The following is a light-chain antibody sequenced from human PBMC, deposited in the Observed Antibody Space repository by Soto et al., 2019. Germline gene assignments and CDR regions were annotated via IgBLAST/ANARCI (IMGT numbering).Light chain of an antibody. Sequence: EIVLTQSPGTLSLSPGERATLSCGASQSFTSNYLAWYQQKPGQAPRLLIYGASTRATGIPDRFSGCGSGTDFTLTISRLEPEDFAVYYCHQYGSSPRTFGQGTKVEIK. J-gene: IGKJ1*01. CDR3: HQYGSSPRT. CDR1: QSFTSNY. CDR2: GAS. V-gene: IGKV3-20*01.